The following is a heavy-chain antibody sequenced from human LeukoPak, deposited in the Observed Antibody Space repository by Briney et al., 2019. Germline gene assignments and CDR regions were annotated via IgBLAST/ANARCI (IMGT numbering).Heavy chain of an antibody. J-gene: IGHJ4*02. CDR2: IYYSGST. Sequence: SETLSLTCTVSGDSISSSSYYWGWIREPPGKGLEWIGSIYYSGSTYYNPSLKSRVTISVDTSKNQFSLKLSSVTAADTAVYSCASHDFWSGYPKFDYWGQGTLVTVSS. CDR1: GDSISSSSYY. D-gene: IGHD3-3*01. CDR3: ASHDFWSGYPKFDY. V-gene: IGHV4-39*01.